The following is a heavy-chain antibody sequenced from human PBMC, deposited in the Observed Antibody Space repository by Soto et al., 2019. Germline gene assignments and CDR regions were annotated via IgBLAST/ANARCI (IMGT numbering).Heavy chain of an antibody. CDR1: GFTFSSYA. J-gene: IGHJ3*02. CDR2: ISGSGGST. Sequence: GGSLRLSCAASGFTFSSYAMSWVRQAPGKGLEWVSAISGSGGSTYYADSVKGRFTISRDNSKNTLYLQMNSLRAEDAAVYSCAKDRSWGWDAFDIWGQGTMVTVSS. CDR3: AKDRSWGWDAFDI. D-gene: IGHD7-27*01. V-gene: IGHV3-23*01.